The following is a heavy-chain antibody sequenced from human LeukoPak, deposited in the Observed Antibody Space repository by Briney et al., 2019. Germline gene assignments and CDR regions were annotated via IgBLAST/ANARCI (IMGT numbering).Heavy chain of an antibody. CDR1: GFTFSTYA. J-gene: IGHJ4*02. Sequence: PGGSLRLSCVASGFTFSTYAMHWVRQAPGKGLEWVSSFSGSGGGGGDTYYADSVKGRFTISRDNSKNTLYLQMNSLRAEDTAVYYCAKDVSGDPFDYWGQGTLVTVSS. CDR3: AKDVSGDPFDY. CDR2: FSGSGGGGGDT. V-gene: IGHV3-23*01. D-gene: IGHD7-27*01.